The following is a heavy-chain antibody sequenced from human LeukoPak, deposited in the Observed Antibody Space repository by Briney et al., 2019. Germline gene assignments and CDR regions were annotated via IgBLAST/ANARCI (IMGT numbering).Heavy chain of an antibody. CDR1: GYTFTGYY. Sequence: ASVKGSCKASGYTFTGYYMHWVRQAPGQGLEWMGWINPNSGGTNYAQKFQGRVTMTRDTSISTAYMELSRLRSDDTAAYYCATGDYGDYLGWFDPWGQGTLVTVSS. CDR2: INPNSGGT. CDR3: ATGDYGDYLGWFDP. V-gene: IGHV1-2*02. D-gene: IGHD4-17*01. J-gene: IGHJ5*02.